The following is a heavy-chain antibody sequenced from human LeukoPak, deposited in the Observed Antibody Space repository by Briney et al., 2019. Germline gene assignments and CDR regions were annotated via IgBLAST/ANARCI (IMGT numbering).Heavy chain of an antibody. CDR3: ADFGVVTHWFDP. D-gene: IGHD3-3*01. CDR2: FDPESGER. J-gene: IGHJ5*02. CDR1: GFAFTEMS. Sequence: GASVKVSCKVSGFAFTEMSIHWVRQTPRKGLEWMGGFDPESGERVYAQSFRGRVTLSEDTSTATAYMELSSLTSEDTAVYYCADFGVVTHWFDPWGQGTLVTVSS. V-gene: IGHV1-24*01.